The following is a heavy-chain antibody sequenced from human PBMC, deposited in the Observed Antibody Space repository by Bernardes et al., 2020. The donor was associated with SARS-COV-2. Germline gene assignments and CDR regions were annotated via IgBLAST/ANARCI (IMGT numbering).Heavy chain of an antibody. D-gene: IGHD2-2*01. CDR3: ARLLGSNTSPLDY. CDR1: QYSFISHW. J-gene: IGHJ4*02. V-gene: IGHV5-51*01. Sequence: GESLKISCKTSQYSFISHWIAWVRQMPGKGLEWMGIIYPGDSDTTYSPSFRGQVTISADKYISTAYLQLNSLKASDTAIYYCARLLGSNTSPLDYWGQGTLVTLSS. CDR2: IYPGDSDT.